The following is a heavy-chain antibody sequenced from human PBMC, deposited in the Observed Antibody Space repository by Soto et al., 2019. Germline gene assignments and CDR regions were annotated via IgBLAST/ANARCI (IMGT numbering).Heavy chain of an antibody. V-gene: IGHV4-30-2*01. CDR2: IYHSGST. CDR1: GGSISSGGYS. D-gene: IGHD3-3*01. CDR3: ARVNDFWSGMFDY. Sequence: SETLSLTCAVSGGSISSGGYSWSWIRQPPGKGLEWIGYIYHSGSTYYNPSLKSRVTISVDRSKNQFSLKLSSVTAADTAVYYCARVNDFWSGMFDYWGQGTLVTVSS. J-gene: IGHJ4*02.